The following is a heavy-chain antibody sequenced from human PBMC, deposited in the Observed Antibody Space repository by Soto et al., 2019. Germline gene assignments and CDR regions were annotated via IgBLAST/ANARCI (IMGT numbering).Heavy chain of an antibody. CDR1: GYTFTSYY. D-gene: IGHD6-6*01. CDR3: AREIGAARRKGDAFDI. Sequence: QVQLVQSGAEVKKPGASVKVSCKASGYTFTSYYMHWVRQAPGQGLEWMGIINPSGGSTSYAQKFQGRVTMTRDTSTSTVYMELSSLRSEDTAVYYCAREIGAARRKGDAFDIWGQGTMVTVSS. V-gene: IGHV1-46*01. J-gene: IGHJ3*02. CDR2: INPSGGST.